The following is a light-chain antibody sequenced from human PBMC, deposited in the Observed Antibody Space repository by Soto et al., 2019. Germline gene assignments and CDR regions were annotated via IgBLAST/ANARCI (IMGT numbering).Light chain of an antibody. J-gene: IGLJ1*01. V-gene: IGLV2-11*01. CDR3: CSYAGDYTFV. CDR1: SRDVGVYKY. Sequence: QSALIQPRSVSGSPGQSVTISCTGTSRDVGVYKYVSWYRQHPGKAPKLMIYDVITRPSGVPERFSGSKSGNTASLTISGLQAEDEADYYCCSYAGDYTFVFGTGTKVTVL. CDR2: DVI.